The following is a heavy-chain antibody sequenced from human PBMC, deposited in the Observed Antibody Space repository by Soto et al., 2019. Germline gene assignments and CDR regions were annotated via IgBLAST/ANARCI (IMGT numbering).Heavy chain of an antibody. CDR1: GFTFSSYA. CDR3: AKAQQQLVRANDCT. D-gene: IGHD6-13*01. Sequence: GGSLRLSCAASGFTFSSYAMSWVRQAPGKGLEWVSAISGSGGSTYYTDSVKGRFTSSRDNSKNTLYRQMNSLRAEDTAVYYCAKAQQQLVRANDCTWGQGTLVTVSS. CDR2: ISGSGGST. J-gene: IGHJ5*02. V-gene: IGHV3-23*01.